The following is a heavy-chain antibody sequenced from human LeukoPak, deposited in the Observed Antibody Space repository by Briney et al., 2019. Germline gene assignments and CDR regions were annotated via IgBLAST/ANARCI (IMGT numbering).Heavy chain of an antibody. J-gene: IGHJ3*02. CDR1: GYTFTGYY. CDR3: ARDSKGGVGGGAISM. CDR2: INPNSGGT. V-gene: IGHV1-2*02. Sequence: ASVKVCFKGAGYTFTGYYLHWDRQAPGQGLEWMGWINPNSGGTNYAQKFQGRVTMTRDTSISTAHMELSRLRSDDTAVYYCARDSKGGVGGGAISMWSQGTMVTVSS. D-gene: IGHD2-21*01.